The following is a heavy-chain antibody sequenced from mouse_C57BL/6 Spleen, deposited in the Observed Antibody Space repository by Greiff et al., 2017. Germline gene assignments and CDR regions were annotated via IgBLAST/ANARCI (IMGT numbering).Heavy chain of an antibody. Sequence: GGGLVQPKGSLKLSCAASGFSFNPYPLNWVRQAPGKGWEWVARIRRKSNNHATYYLDSVKHRFTNSRDDSQSRLNMQMNNVNTVDKAVYYCVRRDYGDYWGQGTTLTVSS. CDR1: GFSFNPYP. V-gene: IGHV10-1*01. CDR3: VRRDYGDY. J-gene: IGHJ2*01. CDR2: IRRKSNNHAT.